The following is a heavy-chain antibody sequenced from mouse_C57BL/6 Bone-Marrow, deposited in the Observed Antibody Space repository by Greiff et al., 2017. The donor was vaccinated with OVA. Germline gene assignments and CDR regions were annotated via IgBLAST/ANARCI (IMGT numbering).Heavy chain of an antibody. CDR1: GYTFTDYY. D-gene: IGHD1-1*01. CDR3: ARRGPTVVATGDY. J-gene: IGHJ2*01. V-gene: IGHV1-26*01. Sequence: VQLQQSGPELVKPGASVKISCKASGYTFTDYYMNWVKQSHGKSLEWIGDINPNNGGTSYNQKFKGKATLTVDKSSSTAYMELRSLTSEDSAVYYCARRGPTVVATGDYWGQGTTLPVSS. CDR2: INPNNGGT.